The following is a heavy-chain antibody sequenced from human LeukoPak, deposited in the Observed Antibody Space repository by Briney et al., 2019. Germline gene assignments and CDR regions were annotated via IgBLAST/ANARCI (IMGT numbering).Heavy chain of an antibody. CDR1: GFTVSSSY. CDR2: ISSGGST. D-gene: IGHD1-26*01. V-gene: IGHV3-53*01. J-gene: IGHJ3*02. CDR3: AKNSGNSKQGAFDI. Sequence: GGTLRLSCAASGFTVSSSYMSWVRQAPGKGLEWVSLISSGGSTYYADSVKGRFTISRDNSKNTLYLQMNSLRAEDTALYYCAKNSGNSKQGAFDIWGQGTMVTVSS.